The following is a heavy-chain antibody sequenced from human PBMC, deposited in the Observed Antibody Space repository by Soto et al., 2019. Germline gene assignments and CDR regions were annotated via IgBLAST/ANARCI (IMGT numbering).Heavy chain of an antibody. CDR1: GFSFSNYD. J-gene: IGHJ3*02. CDR2: ISRGGDDT. Sequence: EVQLLESGGGLVQPGGSLRLSCAASGFSFSNYDMSWVRQAPGKGLEWVSGISRGGDDTYYADSVKGRFIISRDNSKNTLYLQINSLRAEDTALFYCAYSSGWMEAFDIWGQGTMVTVSA. V-gene: IGHV3-23*01. CDR3: AYSSGWMEAFDI. D-gene: IGHD6-19*01.